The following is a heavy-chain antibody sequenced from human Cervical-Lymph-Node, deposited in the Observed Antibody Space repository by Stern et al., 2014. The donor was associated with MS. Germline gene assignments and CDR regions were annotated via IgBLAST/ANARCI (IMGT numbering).Heavy chain of an antibody. V-gene: IGHV4-4*02. J-gene: IGHJ3*02. CDR3: ARDERYSYGFLKVVDAFDI. CDR2: IYHSGST. D-gene: IGHD5-18*01. CDR1: GGSISSSNW. Sequence: QVQLQESGPGLVKPSGTLSLTCAVSGGSISSSNWWSWVRQPPGKGLEWIGEIYHSGSTNYNPSLKSRVTISVDKSKNQFSLKLSSVTAADTAVYYCARDERYSYGFLKVVDAFDIWGQGTMVTVSS.